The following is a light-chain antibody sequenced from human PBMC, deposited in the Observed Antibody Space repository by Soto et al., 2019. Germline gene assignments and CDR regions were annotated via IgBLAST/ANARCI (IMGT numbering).Light chain of an antibody. CDR3: QAWDSSTAV. CDR1: KLGRKY. J-gene: IGLJ2*01. Sequence: SYELTQPPSVSVSPGQTASIPCSGDKLGRKYTSWYQQQSGQSPVLVIYEDTKRPSGIPERFSGSNSGNTATLTISGTQAVDEADYYCQAWDSSTAVFGGGTKLTVL. V-gene: IGLV3-1*01. CDR2: EDT.